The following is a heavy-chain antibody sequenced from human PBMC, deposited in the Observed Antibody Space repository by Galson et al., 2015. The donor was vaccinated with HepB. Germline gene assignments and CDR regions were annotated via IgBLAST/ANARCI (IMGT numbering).Heavy chain of an antibody. CDR3: ARDYDPGARPLWYFDL. D-gene: IGHD3-3*01. CDR2: INQDGSEK. CDR1: RFTLSSYW. V-gene: IGHV3-7*01. Sequence: LRLSCAASRFTLSSYWMNWVRQAPGKGLEWVANINQDGSEKYYMDSVKGRFTISRDNAKNSLYLQMNSLRAEDTAVYYCARDYDPGARPLWYFDLWGRGTLVTVSP. J-gene: IGHJ2*01.